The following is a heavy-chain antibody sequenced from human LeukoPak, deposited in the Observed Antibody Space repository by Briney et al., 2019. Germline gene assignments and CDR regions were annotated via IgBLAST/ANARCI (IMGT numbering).Heavy chain of an antibody. CDR1: GFTFSSYS. CDR2: ISSSSSYI. J-gene: IGHJ4*02. CDR3: ARDRYGSGSKRLD. V-gene: IGHV3-21*01. Sequence: GGSLRLSCAASGFTFSSYSMNWVRQAPWKGLEWVSSISSSSSYIYYADSVKGRFTISRDNAKNSLYLQMNSLRAEDTAVYYCARDRYGSGSKRLDWGQGTLVSVSS. D-gene: IGHD3-10*01.